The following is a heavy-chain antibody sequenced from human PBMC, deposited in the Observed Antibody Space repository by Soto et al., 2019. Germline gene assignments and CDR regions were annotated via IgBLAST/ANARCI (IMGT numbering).Heavy chain of an antibody. CDR2: ISSSSSYI. Sequence: PGGSLRLSCAASGFTFSSYSMNWVRQAPGKGLEWVSSISSSSSYIYYADSVKGRFTISRDNAKNSLYLQMNSLRAEDTAVYYCARDLGDFWSGYLLPWGQGTLVTVSS. J-gene: IGHJ5*02. CDR3: ARDLGDFWSGYLLP. CDR1: GFTFSSYS. D-gene: IGHD3-3*01. V-gene: IGHV3-21*01.